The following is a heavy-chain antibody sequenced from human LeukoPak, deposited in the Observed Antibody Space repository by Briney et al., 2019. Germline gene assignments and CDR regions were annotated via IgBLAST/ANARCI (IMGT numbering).Heavy chain of an antibody. CDR1: GNTFTGYY. CDR2: INPNSGGT. D-gene: IGHD6-19*01. J-gene: IGHJ6*02. Sequence: ASVKVSCKASGNTFTGYYMHWVRQAPGQGLEWMGWINPNSGGTNYAQKFQGRVTMTRDTSISTAYMELSRLRSDDTAVYYCARDPTYSSGWGDYYYYGMDVWGQGTTVTVSS. V-gene: IGHV1-2*02. CDR3: ARDPTYSSGWGDYYYYGMDV.